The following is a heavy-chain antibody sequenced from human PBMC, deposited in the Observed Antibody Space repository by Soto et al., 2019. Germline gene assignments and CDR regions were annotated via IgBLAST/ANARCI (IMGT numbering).Heavy chain of an antibody. V-gene: IGHV4-59*01. D-gene: IGHD2-21*01. Sequence: QVHLQESGPGLVKPSETLSLTCSVSGRSISSFYWNWVRQSPGGGLDMVGYGYNTGGIDYNPSLKSGVSMLVDGCTNRFSLTLCSVTAADTAMYCCPDTLDIPPTCLYSGTDVWGAGTTVSVAS. CDR1: GRSISSFY. CDR3: PDTLDIPPTCLYSGTDV. CDR2: GYNTGGI. J-gene: IGHJ6*04.